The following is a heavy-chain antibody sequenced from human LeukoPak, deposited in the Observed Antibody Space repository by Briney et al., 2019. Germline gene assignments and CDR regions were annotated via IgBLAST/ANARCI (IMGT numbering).Heavy chain of an antibody. D-gene: IGHD3-10*01. V-gene: IGHV3-74*01. CDR3: ARVFGPGLDEYFHL. CDR2: INPDGTDI. Sequence: SRTLACAPAALTLSGAWTHWDRQLPGKVLVWDSRINPDGTDIRYAACVKGRFTLSRDDAKNTLFLHMNSLRVEDTAVYYCARVFGPGLDEYFHLWGQGTLVTVSS. CDR1: ALTLSGAW. J-gene: IGHJ1*01.